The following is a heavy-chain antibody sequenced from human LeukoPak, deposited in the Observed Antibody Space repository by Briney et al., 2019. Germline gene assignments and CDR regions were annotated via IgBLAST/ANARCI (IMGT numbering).Heavy chain of an antibody. CDR3: AREDYGGNSEVAFDI. CDR2: IIPILGIA. J-gene: IGHJ3*02. Sequence: SVKISCKVSGYTLTELSMHWVRQAPGQGLEWMGRIIPILGIANYAQKFQGRVTITADKSTSTAYMELSSLRSEDTAVYYCAREDYGGNSEVAFDIWGQGTMVTVSS. CDR1: GYTLTELS. V-gene: IGHV1-69*04. D-gene: IGHD4-23*01.